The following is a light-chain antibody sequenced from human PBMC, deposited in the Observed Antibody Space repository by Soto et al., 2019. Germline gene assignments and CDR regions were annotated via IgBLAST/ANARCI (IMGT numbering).Light chain of an antibody. CDR2: KAS. CDR3: QQSYSTLTWT. CDR1: QTISSL. J-gene: IGKJ1*01. Sequence: DIQMTQSPSTLSASVGDRVTIACRASQTISSLLAWYQQKPGKAPKLLIYKASTLKSGVPSRFSGSGSGTDFTLTISSLQPEDFATYYCQQSYSTLTWTFGQGTKVDIK. V-gene: IGKV1-5*03.